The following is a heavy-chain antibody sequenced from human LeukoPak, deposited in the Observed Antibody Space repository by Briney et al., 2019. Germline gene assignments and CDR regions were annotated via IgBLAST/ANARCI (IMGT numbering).Heavy chain of an antibody. J-gene: IGHJ4*02. CDR1: GGSISNYY. CDR3: ARGRKTYYYGSGSSDD. V-gene: IGHV4-59*08. CDR2: IQYSGST. Sequence: QSSETLSLTCTVSGGSISNYYWNWIRQSPGKGLEWLGNIQYSGSTSYNPSLKSRLTISVDTSKNQFSLKLRSVTAADTAVYYCARGRKTYYYGSGSSDDWGQGTLVTVSS. D-gene: IGHD3-10*01.